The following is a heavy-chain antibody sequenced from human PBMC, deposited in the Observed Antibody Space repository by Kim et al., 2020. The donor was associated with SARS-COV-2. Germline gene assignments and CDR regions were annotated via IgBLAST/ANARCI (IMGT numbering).Heavy chain of an antibody. CDR3: ARDLRGYSSSWYHYYYYMDV. CDR2: IYYSGST. V-gene: IGHV4-59*01. Sequence: SETLSLTCTVSGGSISSYYWSWIRQPPGKGLEWIGYIYYSGSTNYNPSLKSRVTISVDTSKNQFSLKLSSVTAADTAMYYCARDLRGYSSSWYHYYYYMDVWGKGTTVTVSS. CDR1: GGSISSYY. J-gene: IGHJ6*03. D-gene: IGHD6-13*01.